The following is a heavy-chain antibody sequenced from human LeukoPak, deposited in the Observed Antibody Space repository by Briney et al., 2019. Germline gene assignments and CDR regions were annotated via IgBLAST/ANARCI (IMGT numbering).Heavy chain of an antibody. J-gene: IGHJ4*02. Sequence: PGGSLRLSCAASGFTFSGYWMSWVRQAPGKGLECVANIKEDGSEKYYVDSVKGRFTISRDNAENSLFLQMNSLRAEDTAVYYCAKDKYIVVVTAYFDYWGQGTLVTVSS. V-gene: IGHV3-7*01. CDR1: GFTFSGYW. CDR2: IKEDGSEK. D-gene: IGHD2-21*02. CDR3: AKDKYIVVVTAYFDY.